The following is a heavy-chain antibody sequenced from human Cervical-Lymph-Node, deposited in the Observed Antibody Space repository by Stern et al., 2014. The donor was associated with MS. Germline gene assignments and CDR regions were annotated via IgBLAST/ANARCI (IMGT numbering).Heavy chain of an antibody. D-gene: IGHD4-23*01. CDR1: GDSISSYY. V-gene: IGHV4-59*08. CDR3: ARLSTVVDY. J-gene: IGHJ4*02. Sequence: VQLVESGPGLVKPSETLSLTCTVSGDSISSYYWSWIRQPPGKGLEWIGHVYYSGTTYYNPSLTGRVTISVDTSKKQFSRKLNSGTAADTAVYYCARLSTVVDYWGQGTLVTVSS. CDR2: VYYSGTT.